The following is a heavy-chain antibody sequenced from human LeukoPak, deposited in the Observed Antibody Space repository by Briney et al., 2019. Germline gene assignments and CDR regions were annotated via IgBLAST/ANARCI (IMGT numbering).Heavy chain of an antibody. CDR1: GFTFSNYW. J-gene: IGHJ3*02. CDR3: AKEGPSGVTMVPDAFDI. CDR2: ISSSSSYI. D-gene: IGHD3-10*01. Sequence: PGGSLRLSCAASGFTFSNYWMHWVRQAPGKGLEWVSSISSSSSYIYYADSVKGRFTISRDNAKNSLYLQMNSLRAEDTAVYYCAKEGPSGVTMVPDAFDIWGQGTMVTVSS. V-gene: IGHV3-21*04.